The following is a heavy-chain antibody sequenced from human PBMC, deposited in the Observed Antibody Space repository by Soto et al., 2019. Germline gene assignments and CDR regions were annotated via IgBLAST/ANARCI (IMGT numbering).Heavy chain of an antibody. V-gene: IGHV3-33*01. J-gene: IGHJ4*02. CDR1: GFTFSTYG. CDR3: ARDVWHSNCHRMGCSVFDY. CDR2: VWHDGSKQ. Sequence: QVQLGESGGGVVQPGRSLRLSCAASGFTFSTYGIHWVRQAPGKGLEWVAVVWHDGSKQYYADSVKGRFTISKDNSKNTVYLQMNSLRVEDTAVYYCARDVWHSNCHRMGCSVFDYWGRGTPVTVFS. D-gene: IGHD2-15*01.